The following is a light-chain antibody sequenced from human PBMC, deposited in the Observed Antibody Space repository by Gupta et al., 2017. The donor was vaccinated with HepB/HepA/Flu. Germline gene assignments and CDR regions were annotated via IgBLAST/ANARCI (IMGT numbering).Light chain of an antibody. CDR2: KAS. CDR3: QQYNSQGT. V-gene: IGKV1-5*03. J-gene: IGKJ1*01. CDR1: QSISNW. Sequence: DNQMSQSPSTPSASVGDRVTIPCRASQSISNWLAWYQHKAGEAHKLLIYKASSVESGVPSRFRGSGSGTEFTLTISSLQPDDCATYYCQQYNSQGTFGQGTKVEIK.